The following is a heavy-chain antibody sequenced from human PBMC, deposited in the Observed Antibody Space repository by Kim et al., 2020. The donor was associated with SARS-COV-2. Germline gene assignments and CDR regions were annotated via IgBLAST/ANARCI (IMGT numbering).Heavy chain of an antibody. CDR2: INPSGGST. Sequence: ASVKVSCKASGYTFTSYYMHWVRQAPGQGLEWMGIINPSGGSTSYAQKFQGRVTMTRDTSTSTVYMELSSLRSEDTAVYYCARENGVTSSYFRYYYYGMDVWGQGTTVTVSS. V-gene: IGHV1-46*01. D-gene: IGHD3-10*01. CDR1: GYTFTSYY. CDR3: ARENGVTSSYFRYYYYGMDV. J-gene: IGHJ6*02.